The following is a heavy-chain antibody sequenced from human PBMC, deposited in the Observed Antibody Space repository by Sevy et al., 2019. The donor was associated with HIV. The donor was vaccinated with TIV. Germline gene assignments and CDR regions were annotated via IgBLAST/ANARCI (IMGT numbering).Heavy chain of an antibody. J-gene: IGHJ3*02. CDR3: ASFGRQLIISGDVFEI. D-gene: IGHD3-10*01. CDR2: IYQSGNT. V-gene: IGHV4-38-2*01. CDR1: AYSVSSPYS. Sequence: SETLSLTCAVSAYSVSSPYSWGWIRQPPGKGLEWIGNIYQSGNTYYNPSLKSRVTISVDTSNNQFSLRLTSVTAADTAVYYCASFGRQLIISGDVFEIWGQGTMVTVSS.